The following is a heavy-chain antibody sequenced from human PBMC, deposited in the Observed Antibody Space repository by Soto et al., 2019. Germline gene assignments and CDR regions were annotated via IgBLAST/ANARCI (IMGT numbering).Heavy chain of an antibody. CDR3: ARGGNQLEY. J-gene: IGHJ4*02. Sequence: PGESLKISCKGSGYTFTSYWIAWVRQLPGKGLEWLGSVYPGDSDRRDNPTFQGHATMSVDKSSNTVYLQWSSLNASDTAMYYCARGGNQLEYWGQGVLVTVSS. CDR2: VYPGDSDR. D-gene: IGHD6-25*01. V-gene: IGHV5-51*01. CDR1: GYTFTSYW.